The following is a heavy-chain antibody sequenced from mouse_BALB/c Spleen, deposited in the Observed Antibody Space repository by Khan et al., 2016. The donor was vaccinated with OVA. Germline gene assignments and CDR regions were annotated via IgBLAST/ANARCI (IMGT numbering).Heavy chain of an antibody. Sequence: EVQLQESGPGLVNPSQSLSLTCTVTAYSITSDYAWTWTRQSPGNKLEWKGYISYSGSTSYNPSLTSRISITRDTSKNQFFLQLLYVTTEDTATYYCACTRFYYAYSFFDYWGQGTTLTVSS. CDR3: ACTRFYYAYSFFDY. CDR2: ISYSGST. J-gene: IGHJ2*01. D-gene: IGHD2-1*01. V-gene: IGHV3-2*02. CDR1: AYSITSDYA.